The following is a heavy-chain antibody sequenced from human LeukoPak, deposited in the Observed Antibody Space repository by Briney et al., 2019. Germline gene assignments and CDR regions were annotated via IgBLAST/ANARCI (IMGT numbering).Heavy chain of an antibody. J-gene: IGHJ6*02. Sequence: PGGSLRLSCAASAFTFNSYVMSWVRQTPGQGLEWVSTISGSGGSTNYAGSVKGRFTISRDNSKNTLYLQMNSLRADDTAVYYCARDPGIAVTGTPYYGMDVWGPGTTVTVSS. V-gene: IGHV3-23*01. CDR2: ISGSGGST. CDR1: AFTFNSYV. D-gene: IGHD6-19*01. CDR3: ARDPGIAVTGTPYYGMDV.